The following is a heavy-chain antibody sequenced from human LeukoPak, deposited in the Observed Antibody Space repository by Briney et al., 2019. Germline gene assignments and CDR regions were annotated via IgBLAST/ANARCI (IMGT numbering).Heavy chain of an antibody. J-gene: IGHJ4*02. CDR3: ARSLTTLTYEGY. D-gene: IGHD1-1*01. CDR1: GFTFSSYM. V-gene: IGHV3-21*01. Sequence: GGSLRLSCAASGFTFSSYMMNWVRQAPGKGLEWVSSINSGSTYTYCTESVKGRFTVSRDNAKNSLFLQMNSLRAEDTAIYYCARSLTTLTYEGYWGQGTLVTDSS. CDR2: INSGSTYT.